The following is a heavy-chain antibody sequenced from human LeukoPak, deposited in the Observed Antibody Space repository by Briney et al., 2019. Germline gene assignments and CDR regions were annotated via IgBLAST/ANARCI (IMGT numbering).Heavy chain of an antibody. D-gene: IGHD5-18*01. J-gene: IGHJ4*02. V-gene: IGHV3-23*01. CDR2: ISGSGGST. CDR1: GFAFSSYA. CDR3: ANQGGPDTAMVQQGGY. Sequence: QSGGSLRLSCAASGFAFSSYAMSWVRQAPGKGLEWVSAISGSGGSTYYADSVKGRFTISRDNSKNTLYLQMNSLRAEDTAVYYCANQGGPDTAMVQQGGYWGQGTLVTVSS.